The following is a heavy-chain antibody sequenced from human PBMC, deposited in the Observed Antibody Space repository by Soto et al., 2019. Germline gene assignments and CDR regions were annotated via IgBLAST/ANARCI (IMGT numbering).Heavy chain of an antibody. CDR3: AKDAGWTSYGSFDP. CDR1: GSTFSSYA. J-gene: IGHJ5*02. CDR2: ISGSGGST. V-gene: IGHV3-23*01. D-gene: IGHD5-18*01. Sequence: HPGGSLRLSCAASGSTFSSYAMSWVRQAPGKGLEWVSAISGSGGSTYYADSVKGRFTISRDNSKNTLYLQMNSLRAEDTAVYYCAKDAGWTSYGSFDPWGQGTLVTVSS.